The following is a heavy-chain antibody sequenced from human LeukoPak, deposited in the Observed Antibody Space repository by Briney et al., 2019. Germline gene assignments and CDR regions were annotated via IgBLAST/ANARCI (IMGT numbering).Heavy chain of an antibody. CDR1: GFTFSNYA. D-gene: IGHD3-22*01. Sequence: GRSLRLSCAASGFTFSNYAMHWVRQAPGKGLGWAAVISSDGSDKYYADSVKGRFTISRDNSKNTLYLQMNSLRAEDTDVYYCARARFNYYDTSGFQWYFDYWGQGALVTVSS. CDR3: ARARFNYYDTSGFQWYFDY. J-gene: IGHJ4*02. CDR2: ISSDGSDK. V-gene: IGHV3-30*04.